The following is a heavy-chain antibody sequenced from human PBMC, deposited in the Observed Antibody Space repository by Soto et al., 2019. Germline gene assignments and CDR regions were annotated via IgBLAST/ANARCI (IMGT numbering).Heavy chain of an antibody. D-gene: IGHD3-22*01. V-gene: IGHV4-59*01. J-gene: IGHJ5*02. CDR3: ARRYYYDSSGLFDP. CDR1: GGSISSYY. CDR2: IYYSGST. Sequence: SETLSLTCTVSGGSISSYYWSWIRQPPGKGLEWIGYIYYSGSTHFNPSLKSSVTISVDTSKNQFSLKLSSVTAADTAVYYCARRYYYDSSGLFDPWGQGTLVTVSS.